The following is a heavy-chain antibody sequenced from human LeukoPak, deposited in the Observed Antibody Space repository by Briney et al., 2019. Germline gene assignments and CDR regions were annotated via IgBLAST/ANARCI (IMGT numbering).Heavy chain of an antibody. Sequence: GESLKISCKVSGYTFSSYWIGWVRQMPGEGLEWMGIIYPGDSDTRYSPSFQGQVTISADTTISTAYLQWTSLKASDTARYYCARSTGGTGPADYWGQGTLVTVSS. CDR2: IYPGDSDT. CDR3: ARSTGGTGPADY. CDR1: GYTFSSYW. D-gene: IGHD2-8*02. V-gene: IGHV5-51*01. J-gene: IGHJ4*02.